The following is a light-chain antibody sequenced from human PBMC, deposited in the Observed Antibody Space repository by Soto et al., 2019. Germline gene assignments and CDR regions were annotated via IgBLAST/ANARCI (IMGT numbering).Light chain of an antibody. J-gene: IGLJ3*02. Sequence: QSALTQPASVSGSPGQSITISCSGTSSDLGTYNYVSWYQQHPDTPPKLIIYDVRNRPSGVSDRFSGSKSGATVSLIISNLQAEDEADYYCCSYAGSYNLGVFGGGTKLTVL. CDR3: CSYAGSYNLGV. V-gene: IGLV2-14*03. CDR1: SSDLGTYNY. CDR2: DVR.